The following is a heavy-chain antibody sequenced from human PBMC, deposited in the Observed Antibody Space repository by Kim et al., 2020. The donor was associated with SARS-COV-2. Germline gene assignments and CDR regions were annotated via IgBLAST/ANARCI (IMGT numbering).Heavy chain of an antibody. J-gene: IGHJ3*02. CDR3: ARHIYGVDAFDI. V-gene: IGHV1-18*01. D-gene: IGHD2-8*01. Sequence: KYAPNRQGRVTMTTDTSTSTAYMERRSLRSDDTAVYYCARHIYGVDAFDIWGQGTMVTVSS.